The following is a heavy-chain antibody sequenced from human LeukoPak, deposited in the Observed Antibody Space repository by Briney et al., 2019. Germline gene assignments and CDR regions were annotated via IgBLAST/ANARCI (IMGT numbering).Heavy chain of an antibody. Sequence: SETLSLTCAVYGGSFSGYYWSWIRQPPGKGLEWIGEINHSGSTNYNPSLKSRVTISVDTSKNQFSLKLSSVTAADTAVYYCAGAAHDLLMVYARPFDYWGQGTLVTVSS. CDR2: INHSGST. J-gene: IGHJ4*02. CDR3: AGAAHDLLMVYARPFDY. D-gene: IGHD2-8*01. CDR1: GGSFSGYY. V-gene: IGHV4-34*01.